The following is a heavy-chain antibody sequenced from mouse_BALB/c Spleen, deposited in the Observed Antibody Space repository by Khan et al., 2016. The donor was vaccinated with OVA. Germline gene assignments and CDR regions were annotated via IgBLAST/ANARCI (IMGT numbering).Heavy chain of an antibody. V-gene: IGHV1S136*01. CDR1: GYTFTNYV. CDR2: INPYNDGI. D-gene: IGHD4-1*01. J-gene: IGHJ3*01. CDR3: AREASNWDFSFAY. Sequence: VRLQQSGPDLVKPGASVKMSCKASGYTFTNYVMHWVKQKPGRGLEWIGYINPYNDGIRYNEKFKDKATLTSDKSSSTAYMELSSLTSEDSAVYYCAREASNWDFSFAYGGQGTLVTVSA.